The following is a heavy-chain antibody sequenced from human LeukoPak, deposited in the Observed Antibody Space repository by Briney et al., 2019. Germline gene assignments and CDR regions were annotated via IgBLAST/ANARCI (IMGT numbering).Heavy chain of an antibody. V-gene: IGHV1-2*02. CDR3: ARMAVAGTYYYYYGMDV. CDR1: GYTFTGYY. CDR2: INPNSGGT. J-gene: IGHJ6*02. Sequence: APVKVSCKASGYTFTGYYMHWVRQAPGQGLEWMGWINPNSGGTNYAQKFQGRVTMTRDTSISTAYMELSRLRSDDTAVYYCARMAVAGTYYYYYGMDVSGQGTTVTVSS. D-gene: IGHD6-19*01.